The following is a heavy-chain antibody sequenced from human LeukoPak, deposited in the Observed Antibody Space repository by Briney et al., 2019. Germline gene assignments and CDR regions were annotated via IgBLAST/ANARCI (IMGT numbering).Heavy chain of an antibody. V-gene: IGHV3-23*01. D-gene: IGHD6-19*01. J-gene: IGHJ4*02. CDR3: AKGIAVAGSFQDY. CDR1: GFTFSSYA. CDR2: ISGSGGST. Sequence: PPGGSLRLSCAASGFTFSSYAMSWVRQAPGKGLEWVSAISGSGGSTYYADSVKGRFTISRDNSKNTLYLQMNSLRAEDTAVYYCAKGIAVAGSFQDYWGQGTLVTVSS.